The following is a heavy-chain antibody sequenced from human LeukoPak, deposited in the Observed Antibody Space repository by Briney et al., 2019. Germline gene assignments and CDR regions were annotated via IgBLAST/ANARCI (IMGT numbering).Heavy chain of an antibody. Sequence: GSSVKVSCKASGGTFSSYAISWVRQAPGQGLEWMGRIFPILGIANYAQKFQGRVTITADKSTSTAYMELSSLRSEDTAVYYCARGPITMVRGAYFDYWGQGTLVTVSS. CDR3: ARGPITMVRGAYFDY. V-gene: IGHV1-69*04. CDR1: GGTFSSYA. D-gene: IGHD3-10*01. CDR2: IFPILGIA. J-gene: IGHJ4*02.